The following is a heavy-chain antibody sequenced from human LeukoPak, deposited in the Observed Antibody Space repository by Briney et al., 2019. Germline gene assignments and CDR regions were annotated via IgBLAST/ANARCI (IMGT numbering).Heavy chain of an antibody. J-gene: IGHJ4*02. CDR3: ARVGRFGELLPDY. CDR1: GFTFNGYN. V-gene: IGHV3-48*01. CDR2: ITSSSSSN. D-gene: IGHD3-10*01. Sequence: PGGSLRLSCAASGFTFNGYNMNWVRQAPGKGLEWISYITSSSSSNSYADSVKGRFSISRDNAKNSLYLQMNSLRAEDTAVYYCARVGRFGELLPDYWGQGTLVTVSS.